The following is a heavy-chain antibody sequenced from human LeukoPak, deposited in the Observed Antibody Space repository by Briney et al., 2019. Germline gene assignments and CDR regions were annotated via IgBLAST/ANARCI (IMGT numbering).Heavy chain of an antibody. CDR3: ARGLYDVVLMIYTIGAFDI. CDR1: GFTFSSYA. Sequence: AGGSLRLSCAASGFTFSSYAMSWVRQAPGKGLEWVSAISGSGGSTYYADSVKGRFTISRDNAKNSLYLQMNSLRAEDTAVYYCARGLYDVVLMIYTIGAFDIWGQXTMVTVSS. J-gene: IGHJ3*02. V-gene: IGHV3-23*01. D-gene: IGHD2-8*01. CDR2: ISGSGGST.